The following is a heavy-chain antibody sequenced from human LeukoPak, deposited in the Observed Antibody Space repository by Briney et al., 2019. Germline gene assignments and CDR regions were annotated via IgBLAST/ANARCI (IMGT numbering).Heavy chain of an antibody. CDR2: ITGTGGST. CDR1: GFTFSSYA. D-gene: IGHD6-19*01. Sequence: GGSLRLSCAASGFTFSSYAMSWVRQAPGKGLEWVSVITGTGGSTDYADSVKGRFTISRDNSKNTLFLQMNSLRAEDTAVCYCAKRDGSGHYYFDYWGQGTLVTVSS. CDR3: AKRDGSGHYYFDY. V-gene: IGHV3-23*01. J-gene: IGHJ4*02.